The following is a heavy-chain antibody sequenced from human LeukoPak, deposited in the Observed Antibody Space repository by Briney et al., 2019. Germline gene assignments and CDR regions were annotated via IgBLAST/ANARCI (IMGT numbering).Heavy chain of an antibody. CDR1: SGSFSGYY. V-gene: IGHV4-34*01. CDR2: INHSGST. J-gene: IGHJ4*02. CDR3: ARGLSVGATAYYFDY. Sequence: SETPSLTCAVYSGSFSGYYRSWIRQPPGKGLEWIGEINHSGSTNYNPSLKSRVTISADTSKNQFSLKLSSVTAADTAVYYCARGLSVGATAYYFDYWGQGTLVTVSS. D-gene: IGHD1-26*01.